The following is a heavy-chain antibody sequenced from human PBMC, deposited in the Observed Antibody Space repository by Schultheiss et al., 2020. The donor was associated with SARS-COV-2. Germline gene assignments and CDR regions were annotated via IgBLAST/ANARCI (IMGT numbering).Heavy chain of an antibody. CDR2: TYYRSKWYN. CDR1: GDSVSSNSAA. CDR3: ARDLPQRPSFDY. V-gene: IGHV6-1*01. J-gene: IGHJ4*02. Sequence: SETLSLTCAISGDSVSSNSAAWNWIRQSPLRGLEWLGRTYYRSKWYNDYAVSMKSRITINPDTSKNQFSLHLNSVTPEDTAVYYCARDLPQRPSFDYWGQGTLVTVSS.